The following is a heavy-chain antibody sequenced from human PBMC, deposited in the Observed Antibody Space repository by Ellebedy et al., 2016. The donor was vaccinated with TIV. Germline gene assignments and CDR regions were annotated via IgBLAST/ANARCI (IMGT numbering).Heavy chain of an antibody. CDR2: IDPNSGGT. J-gene: IGHJ5*02. CDR1: GYTFTGYS. Sequence: AASVKVSCKTSGYTFTGYSMHWVRQAPGQGLEWMGWIDPNSGGTNYAQKFQGRVTMTRETSSSTAYMELSRLTSDDTAVYYCARNYCSSTSCLNWFDPWGQGTLVTVSS. V-gene: IGHV1-2*02. CDR3: ARNYCSSTSCLNWFDP. D-gene: IGHD2-2*01.